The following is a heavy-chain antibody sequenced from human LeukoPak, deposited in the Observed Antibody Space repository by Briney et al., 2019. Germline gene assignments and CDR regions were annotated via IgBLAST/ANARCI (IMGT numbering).Heavy chain of an antibody. J-gene: IGHJ5*02. CDR2: ISGSGGST. V-gene: IGHV3-23*01. CDR3: AAPPMVRGVIAGWFDP. CDR1: GFTFSSYA. Sequence: GGSLRLSCAASGFTFSSYAISWVRQAPGKGLEWVSAISGSGGSTYYADSVKGRFTISRDNSKNTLYLQMNSLRAEDTAVYYCAAPPMVRGVIAGWFDPWGQGTLVTVSS. D-gene: IGHD3-10*01.